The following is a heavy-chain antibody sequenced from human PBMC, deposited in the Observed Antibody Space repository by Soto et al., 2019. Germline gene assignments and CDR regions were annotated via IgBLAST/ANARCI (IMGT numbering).Heavy chain of an antibody. CDR2: IYYSGSN. D-gene: IGHD6-6*01. CDR3: ASHAGIAARGRFDP. Sequence: SETLSLTCTVSGGSITSYYWSWIRQPPGKGLEWIGYIYYSGSNNYNPSLKSRVTISVDTSKNQFSLKLSSVTAADTAVYYCASHAGIAARGRFDPWGQGTLVTVSS. V-gene: IGHV4-59*01. CDR1: GGSITSYY. J-gene: IGHJ5*02.